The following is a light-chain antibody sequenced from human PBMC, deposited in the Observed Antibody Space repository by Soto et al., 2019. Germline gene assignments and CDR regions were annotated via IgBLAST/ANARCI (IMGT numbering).Light chain of an antibody. CDR3: SSYAGRNNPV. CDR2: EVS. J-gene: IGLJ3*02. CDR1: SSDVGGYNY. Sequence: QSALTQPPSASGSPGQSVTISCTGTSSDVGGYNYVSWYQQHPGKAPKLTIYEVSKRPSGVPDRFSGSKSGNTASLTVSGLQAEDEADYYCSSYAGRNNPVFGGGTKLTVL. V-gene: IGLV2-8*01.